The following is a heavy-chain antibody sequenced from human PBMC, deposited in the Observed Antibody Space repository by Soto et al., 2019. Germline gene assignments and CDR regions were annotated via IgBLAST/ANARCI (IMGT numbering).Heavy chain of an antibody. V-gene: IGHV3-48*02. CDR2: ISSSSSTI. Sequence: PGGSLRLSCAASGFTFSSYSMNWVRQAPGKGLEWVSYISSSSSTIYYADSVKGRFTISRDNAKNSLYLQMNSLRDEDTAVYYCARDPGGEYSYRYCGMDVWGQGTTVTVSS. D-gene: IGHD3-16*01. J-gene: IGHJ6*02. CDR1: GFTFSSYS. CDR3: ARDPGGEYSYRYCGMDV.